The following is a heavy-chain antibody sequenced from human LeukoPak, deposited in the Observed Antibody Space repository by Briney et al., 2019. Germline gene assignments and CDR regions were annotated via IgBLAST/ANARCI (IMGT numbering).Heavy chain of an antibody. CDR3: ARDGWYSSSSASWFDP. V-gene: IGHV1-69*05. D-gene: IGHD6-6*01. Sequence: SAKVSCKASGGTFSSYAISWVRQAPGQGLEWMGGIIPIFGTANYAQKFQGRVTITTDESTSTAYMELSSLRSEDTAVYYCARDGWYSSSSASWFDPWGQGTLVTVSS. CDR1: GGTFSSYA. CDR2: IIPIFGTA. J-gene: IGHJ5*02.